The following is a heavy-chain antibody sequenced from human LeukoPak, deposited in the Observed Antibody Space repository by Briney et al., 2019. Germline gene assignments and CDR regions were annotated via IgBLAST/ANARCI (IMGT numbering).Heavy chain of an antibody. CDR1: GGSISSYY. CDR3: AREMYNSGWYYAFDI. Sequence: SETLSLTCTVSGGSISSYYWSWIRQPPGKGLEWIGYINYSGNTNYNPSLKSRVTISVDRSKNQFSLKQTSVTAADTAVYYCAREMYNSGWYYAFDIWGQGTMVTVS. D-gene: IGHD6-19*01. CDR2: INYSGNT. V-gene: IGHV4-59*01. J-gene: IGHJ3*02.